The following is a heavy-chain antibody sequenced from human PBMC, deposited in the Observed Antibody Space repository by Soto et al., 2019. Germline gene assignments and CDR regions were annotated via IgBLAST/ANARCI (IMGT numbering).Heavy chain of an antibody. D-gene: IGHD1-26*01. Sequence: GASVKVSCKASGGTFSNHAISWVRQAPGQGLEWVGGIIPMFPTADYAQRFQGRVTITADESTSTAYMELSSLRSEDTAVYYCARDLSTTHYYYGMDVWGQGTTVTVSS. V-gene: IGHV1-69*13. CDR3: ARDLSTTHYYYGMDV. CDR1: GGTFSNHA. CDR2: IIPMFPTA. J-gene: IGHJ6*02.